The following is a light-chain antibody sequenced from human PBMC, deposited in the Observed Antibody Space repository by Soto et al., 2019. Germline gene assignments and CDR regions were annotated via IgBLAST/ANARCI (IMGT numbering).Light chain of an antibody. Sequence: QSALTQPASVSGSPGQSITISCTGTSSDVGGFDFVSWFQRRPGKAPRLIIYEVTNRPSGISDRFSGSKSGNTASLTISGLQAEDEADYYCNSYTSSTTLVFGGGTKLTVL. CDR3: NSYTSSTTLV. J-gene: IGLJ2*01. V-gene: IGLV2-14*01. CDR2: EVT. CDR1: SSDVGGFDF.